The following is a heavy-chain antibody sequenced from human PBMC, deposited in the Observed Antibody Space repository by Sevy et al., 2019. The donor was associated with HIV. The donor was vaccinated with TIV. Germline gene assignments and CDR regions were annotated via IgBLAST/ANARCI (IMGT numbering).Heavy chain of an antibody. CDR1: GGSFSGYY. D-gene: IGHD1-26*01. Sequence: SETLSLTCAVYGGSFSGYYWSWIRQPPGKGLEWIGEINHSGSTNYNPSLTSRVTISVDTSKNQFSLKLSSVTAADTAVYSVAYGGGTCCTWSFDYWGQGTLVTVSS. J-gene: IGHJ4*02. CDR2: INHSGST. V-gene: IGHV4-34*01. CDR3: AYGGGTCCTWSFDY.